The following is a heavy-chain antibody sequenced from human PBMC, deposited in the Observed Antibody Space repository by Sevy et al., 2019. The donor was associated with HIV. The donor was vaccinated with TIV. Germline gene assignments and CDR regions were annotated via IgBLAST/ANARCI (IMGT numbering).Heavy chain of an antibody. CDR2: IWNDRSNK. V-gene: IGHV3-33*01. CDR1: GFTFSIYG. Sequence: GGSLRLSCAAYGFTFSIYGMHWVRQAPGKGLEWVAVIWNDRSNKHYADSVKGRFTISRDNAKNSLYLHMNGLRAEDTAVYYCARDRPTLNYHASSGYNYYFDSWGQGTLVTVSS. CDR3: ARDRPTLNYHASSGYNYYFDS. J-gene: IGHJ4*02. D-gene: IGHD3-22*01.